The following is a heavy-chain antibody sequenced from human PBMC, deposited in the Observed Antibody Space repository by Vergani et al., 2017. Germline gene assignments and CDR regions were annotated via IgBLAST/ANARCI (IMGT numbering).Heavy chain of an antibody. CDR3: ASQTIYSGWYSAGAFDI. J-gene: IGHJ3*02. D-gene: IGHD6-19*01. Sequence: QVQLQESGPGLVKPSETLSLTCTVSGGSISSYYWSWIRQPPGKGLEWIGYIYYSGNTNYNPSLKSRVTISVDTSKNQFSLKLSSVTAADTAVYYCASQTIYSGWYSAGAFDIWGQGTMVTVSS. CDR2: IYYSGNT. V-gene: IGHV4-59*01. CDR1: GGSISSYY.